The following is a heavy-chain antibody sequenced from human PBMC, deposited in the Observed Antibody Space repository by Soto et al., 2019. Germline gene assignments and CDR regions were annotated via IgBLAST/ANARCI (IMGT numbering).Heavy chain of an antibody. D-gene: IGHD6-13*01. CDR3: AKDMYSKGSHYYQYGMDV. CDR2: INSDGSST. J-gene: IGHJ6*02. V-gene: IGHV3-74*01. Sequence: HPGGSLRLSCAASGFTFSSYWMHWVRQAPGKGLVWVSRINSDGSSTSYADSVKGRFTISRDNAKNTLYLQMNSLRAEDTAVYYCAKDMYSKGSHYYQYGMDVWGQGTTVTVSS. CDR1: GFTFSSYW.